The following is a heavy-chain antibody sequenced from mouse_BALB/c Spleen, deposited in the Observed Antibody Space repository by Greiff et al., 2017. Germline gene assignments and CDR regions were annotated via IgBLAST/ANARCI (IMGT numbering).Heavy chain of an antibody. Sequence: VQVVESGPGLVAPSQSLSITCTVSGFSLTSYGVHWVRQPPGKGLEWLGVIWAGGSTNYNSALMSRLSISKDNSKSQVFLKMKSLQTDDKAMYYCARTGPFAYWGQGTLVTVSA. J-gene: IGHJ3*01. CDR3: ARTGPFAY. D-gene: IGHD4-1*01. CDR1: GFSLTSYG. CDR2: IWAGGST. V-gene: IGHV2-9*02.